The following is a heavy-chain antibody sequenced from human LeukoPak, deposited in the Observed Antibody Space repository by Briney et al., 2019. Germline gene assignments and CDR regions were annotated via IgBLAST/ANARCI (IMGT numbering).Heavy chain of an antibody. J-gene: IGHJ6*03. CDR1: GGSISNYY. V-gene: IGHV4-4*07. CDR3: ARGGSYFYDYYMDV. Sequence: PSETLSLTCTVSGGSISNYYWSWIRQPAGKGLEWIGRIYTSGSSNYNPSLKSRITMSVDTSKSEFSLKVTSVTAADTAVYYCARGGSYFYDYYMDVWGKGATVTVS. CDR2: IYTSGSS. D-gene: IGHD1-26*01.